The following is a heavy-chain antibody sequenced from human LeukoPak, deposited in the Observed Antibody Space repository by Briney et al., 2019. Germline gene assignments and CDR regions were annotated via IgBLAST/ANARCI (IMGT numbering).Heavy chain of an antibody. CDR1: GYAFTGYY. V-gene: IGHV1-2*02. CDR2: INPNSGGT. Sequence: ASVKVSCKASGYAFTGYYMHWVRQAPGQGLEWMGWINPNSGGTNYAQKFQGRVTMTRDTSISTAYMELSRLRSDDTAVYYCAREGYSYGYFFDYWGQGTLVTVSS. J-gene: IGHJ4*02. CDR3: AREGYSYGYFFDY. D-gene: IGHD5-18*01.